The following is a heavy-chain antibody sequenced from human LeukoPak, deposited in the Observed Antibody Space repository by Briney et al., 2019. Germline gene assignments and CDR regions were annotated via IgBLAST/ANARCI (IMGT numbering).Heavy chain of an antibody. V-gene: IGHV4-39*07. CDR1: GGSISSSSYY. CDR2: VNHSGST. J-gene: IGHJ4*02. CDR3: ARSWNGDRGSYYLTY. D-gene: IGHD2/OR15-2a*01. Sequence: SETLSLTCTVSGGSISSSSYYWTWIRQPPGKGLEWIGEVNHSGSTNHNPSLESRVTISVDTSKNQFSLRLSSVTAADTAVYYCARSWNGDRGSYYLTYWGQGNMVTVSS.